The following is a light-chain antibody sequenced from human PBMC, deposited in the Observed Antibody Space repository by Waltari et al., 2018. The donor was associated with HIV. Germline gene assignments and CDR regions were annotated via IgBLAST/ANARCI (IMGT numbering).Light chain of an antibody. Sequence: DIQMTQSPSSLSASVGDRVTITCRASQSISDYLNWYQHKPGKAPELLIFAASSLQSGVPSRFSGSGSGTDFTLTISSLQPEDFATYYCQQSYSTPRTFGQGTTMEIK. CDR1: QSISDY. CDR3: QQSYSTPRT. V-gene: IGKV1-39*01. CDR2: AAS. J-gene: IGKJ1*01.